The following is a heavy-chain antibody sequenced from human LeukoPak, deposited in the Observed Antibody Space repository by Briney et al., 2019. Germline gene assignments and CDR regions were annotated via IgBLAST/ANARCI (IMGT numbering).Heavy chain of an antibody. J-gene: IGHJ6*04. CDR2: IKQYGSEK. Sequence: WGSLRLSCAASGFTFSSYWMSWVRQAPGKGLEWVANIKQYGSEKYYVDSVKGRFTISRDNAKNSLYLQMNSLRAEDTAVYYCAREGEGYCSSTSCPGGMDVWGKGTTVTVSS. V-gene: IGHV3-7*03. CDR3: AREGEGYCSSTSCPGGMDV. CDR1: GFTFSSYW. D-gene: IGHD2-2*01.